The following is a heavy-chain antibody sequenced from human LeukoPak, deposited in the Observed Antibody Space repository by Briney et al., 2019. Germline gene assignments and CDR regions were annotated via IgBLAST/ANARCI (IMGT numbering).Heavy chain of an antibody. D-gene: IGHD1-26*01. J-gene: IGHJ6*03. CDR2: ITSSSSYT. CDR1: GFTFSTYN. CDR3: ARDPYNGNYGDSYYYMDV. V-gene: IGHV3-21*01. Sequence: GGSLRLSCAASGFTFSTYNMNWVRQAPGKGLEWVSSITSSSSYTFYADSVKGRFTISRDNAKNSLYLQMNSLRAEDTAIYYCARDPYNGNYGDSYYYMDVWGKGTTVTISS.